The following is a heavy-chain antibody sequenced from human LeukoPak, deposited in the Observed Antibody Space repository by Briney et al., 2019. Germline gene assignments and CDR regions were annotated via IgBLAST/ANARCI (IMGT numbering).Heavy chain of an antibody. Sequence: SQTLSLTCTVSGGSISSGVYYWSWIRQHPGKGLEWIGYIYYSGSTYYNPSLKSPFTISVDTSKNQFSLKLSSVTAADTAVYYCARELEWGYLDYWGQETLVTVSS. CDR2: IYYSGST. D-gene: IGHD3-3*01. V-gene: IGHV4-31*01. CDR3: ARELEWGYLDY. J-gene: IGHJ4*02. CDR1: GGSISSGVYY.